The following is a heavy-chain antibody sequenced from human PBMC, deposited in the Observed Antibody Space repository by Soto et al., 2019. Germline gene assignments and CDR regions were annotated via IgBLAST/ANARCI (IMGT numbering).Heavy chain of an antibody. J-gene: IGHJ4*02. D-gene: IGHD5-18*01. V-gene: IGHV4-30-2*01. CDR1: GGSISSGGYS. CDR3: ARGRYSYGYLDKHATKFDY. Sequence: SGTLSLTCAVSGGSISSGGYSWSWIRQPPGKGLEWIGYIYHSGSTYYNPSLKSRVTISVDRSKNQFSLKLSSVTAADTAVYYCARGRYSYGYLDKHATKFDYWGQGTLVTVSS. CDR2: IYHSGST.